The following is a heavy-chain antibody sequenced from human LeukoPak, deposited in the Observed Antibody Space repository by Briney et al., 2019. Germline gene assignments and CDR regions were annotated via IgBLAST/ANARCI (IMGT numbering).Heavy chain of an antibody. CDR1: GFTFSGYE. Sequence: GGSLRLSCAVSGFTFSGYEMNWVRQAPGKGLEWITYISSLSHTANYANSVEGRFTISRDNAENALFLQMNSLKAEDTAVYYCARGGRYYGSGSYYNHFDYWGQGTLVTASA. V-gene: IGHV3-48*03. D-gene: IGHD3-10*01. CDR3: ARGGRYYGSGSYYNHFDY. CDR2: ISSLSHTA. J-gene: IGHJ4*02.